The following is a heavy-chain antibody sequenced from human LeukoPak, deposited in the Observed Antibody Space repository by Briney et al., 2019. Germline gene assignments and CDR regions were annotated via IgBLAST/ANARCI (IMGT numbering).Heavy chain of an antibody. J-gene: IGHJ4*02. Sequence: GVSLRLSCAASGFTFSDYYMSWIRQAPGKGLEWVGRIKSKTDGGTTDYAAPVKGRFTISRDDSKNTLYLQMNSLKTEDTAVYYCSGHPRHFDYWGQGTLVTVSS. D-gene: IGHD2-15*01. CDR1: GFTFSDYY. V-gene: IGHV3-15*01. CDR2: IKSKTDGGTT. CDR3: SGHPRHFDY.